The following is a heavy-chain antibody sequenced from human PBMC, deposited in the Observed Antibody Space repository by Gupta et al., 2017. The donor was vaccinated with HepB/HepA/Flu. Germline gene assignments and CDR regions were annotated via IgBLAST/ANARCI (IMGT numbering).Heavy chain of an antibody. Sequence: QVQLVQSGAEVKKPGSSVKVSCKASGGTFSSYAISWVRQAPGQGLEWMGGIIPIFGTANYAQKFQGRVTITADKSTSTAYMELSSLRSEDTAVYYCARVLVVPAAPDSNSTLLAPYYYYYMDVWGKGTPVTVSS. V-gene: IGHV1-69*06. D-gene: IGHD2-2*01. CDR2: IIPIFGTA. J-gene: IGHJ6*03. CDR3: ARVLVVPAAPDSNSTLLAPYYYYYMDV. CDR1: GGTFSSYA.